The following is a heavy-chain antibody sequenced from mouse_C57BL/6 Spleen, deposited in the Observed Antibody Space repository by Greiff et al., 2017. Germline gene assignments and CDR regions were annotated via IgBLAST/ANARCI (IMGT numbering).Heavy chain of an antibody. CDR1: GFTFSDYG. J-gene: IGHJ1*03. Sequence: DVMLVESGGGLVKPGGSLKLSCAASGFTFSDYGMHWVRQAPEKGLEWVAYISSGSSTIYYADTVKGRFTISRDNAKNTLFLQMTSLRSEDTAMYYCARGNYGSHWYFDVWGTGTTVTVSS. V-gene: IGHV5-17*01. D-gene: IGHD1-1*01. CDR2: ISSGSSTI. CDR3: ARGNYGSHWYFDV.